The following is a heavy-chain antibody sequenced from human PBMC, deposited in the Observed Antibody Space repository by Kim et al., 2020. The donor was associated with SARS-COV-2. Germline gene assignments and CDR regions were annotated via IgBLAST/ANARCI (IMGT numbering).Heavy chain of an antibody. CDR3: ARSRPYSSSWYWFDP. V-gene: IGHV5-51*01. Sequence: PSFQGQVTISADKSISTAYLQWSSLKASDTAMYYCARSRPYSSSWYWFDPWGQGTLVTVSS. D-gene: IGHD6-13*01. J-gene: IGHJ5*02.